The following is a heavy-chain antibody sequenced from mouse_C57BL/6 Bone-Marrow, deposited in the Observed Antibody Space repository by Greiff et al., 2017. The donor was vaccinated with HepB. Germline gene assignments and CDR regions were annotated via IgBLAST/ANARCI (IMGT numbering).Heavy chain of an antibody. J-gene: IGHJ3*01. CDR2: IHPSDSDT. CDR1: GYTFTSYW. V-gene: IGHV1-74*01. Sequence: QVQLQQSGAELVKPGASVKVSCKASGYTFTSYWMHWVKQRPGQGLEWIGRIHPSDSDTNYNQKFKGKATLTVDKSSSTAYMQLSSLTSEDSAVYYCAMELGKLRLPFAYWGQGTLVTVSA. CDR3: AMELGKLRLPFAY. D-gene: IGHD3-2*02.